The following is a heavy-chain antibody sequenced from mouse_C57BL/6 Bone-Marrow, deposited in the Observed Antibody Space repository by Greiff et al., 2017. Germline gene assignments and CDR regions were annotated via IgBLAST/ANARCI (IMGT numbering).Heavy chain of an antibody. CDR3: AIAYYSNSYYAMYY. J-gene: IGHJ4*01. V-gene: IGHV1-64*01. Sequence: QVQLQQPGAELVKPGASVTLSCKASGYTFTSYWMHWVKQRPGQGLEWIGMIHPNSGSTNYNEKFKSKATLTVDKSSSTAYMQLSSLTSEDSAVYYCAIAYYSNSYYAMYYWGQGTSVTVSS. D-gene: IGHD2-5*01. CDR2: IHPNSGST. CDR1: GYTFTSYW.